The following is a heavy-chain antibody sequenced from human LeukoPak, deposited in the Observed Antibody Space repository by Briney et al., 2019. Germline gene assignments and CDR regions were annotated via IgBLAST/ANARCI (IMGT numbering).Heavy chain of an antibody. CDR3: ARLDTMVRGVTPVYYFDY. CDR1: GYTFSNYY. J-gene: IGHJ4*02. CDR2: ISAYNGNT. Sequence: ASVKVSCKASGYTFSNYYMHWVRQAPGQGLEWMGWISAYNGNTNYAQKLQGRVTMTTDTSTSTAYMELRSLRSDDTAVYYCARLDTMVRGVTPVYYFDYWGQGTLVTVSS. D-gene: IGHD3-10*01. V-gene: IGHV1-18*04.